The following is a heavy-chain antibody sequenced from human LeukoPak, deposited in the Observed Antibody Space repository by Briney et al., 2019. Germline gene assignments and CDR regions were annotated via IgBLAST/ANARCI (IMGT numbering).Heavy chain of an antibody. D-gene: IGHD4-23*01. Sequence: ASETLSLTCTVSGGSVSSGYFHWSWIRQAPGKGLEWIGHDGHTNYNPSLRSRVAISIDTSSNQFSLKPSSVTAADTAVYYCARGDGGNPDAFDIWGQGTMVTVSS. CDR1: GGSVSSGYFH. V-gene: IGHV4-61*01. J-gene: IGHJ3*02. CDR3: ARGDGGNPDAFDI. CDR2: DGHT.